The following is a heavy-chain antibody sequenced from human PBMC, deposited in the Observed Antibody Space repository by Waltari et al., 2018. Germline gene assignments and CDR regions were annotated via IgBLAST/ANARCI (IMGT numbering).Heavy chain of an antibody. CDR2: ISGSGGST. J-gene: IGHJ6*02. CDR1: GFTFSSYA. CDR3: ASDPGFANGMDG. V-gene: IGHV3-23*01. Sequence: EVQLLESGGGLVQPGGSLRLSCAASGFTFSSYAMSWVRQAPGKGLEWVSAISGSGGSTYYADSVKGRFTISTDDSSNTLSLQMNSLRVEDTAVYYCASDPGFANGMDGWGQGTTVTVSS. D-gene: IGHD2-21*01.